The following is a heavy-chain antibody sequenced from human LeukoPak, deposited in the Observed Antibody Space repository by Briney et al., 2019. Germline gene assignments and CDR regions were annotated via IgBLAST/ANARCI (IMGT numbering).Heavy chain of an antibody. CDR2: IYPRDSDT. D-gene: IGHD3-16*01. J-gene: IGHJ4*02. CDR1: GYTFTSQW. V-gene: IGHV5-51*01. Sequence: GESLKISCEASGYTFTSQWIGWGRQMPGAGREGVGIIYPRDSDTIYGPSFQGHVTISADTSINTAYLEWRSLEASDTAMYYCERHSDVVGAIWGQGTKVTVSS. CDR3: ERHSDVVGAI.